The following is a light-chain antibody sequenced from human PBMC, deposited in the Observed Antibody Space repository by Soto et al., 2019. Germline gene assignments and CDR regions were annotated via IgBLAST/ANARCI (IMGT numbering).Light chain of an antibody. J-gene: IGKJ5*01. CDR1: QGISSY. CDR3: QELSSYPIT. Sequence: DIHLTQSPSFLSASVGDRVTITCRASQGISSYLAWYQQKPGQAHKLLIYAASTLQGGVPSRFSGSGSRTEFTLPISSLQPDDLDTDYGQELSSYPITFGQGTRMEIK. CDR2: AAS. V-gene: IGKV1-9*01.